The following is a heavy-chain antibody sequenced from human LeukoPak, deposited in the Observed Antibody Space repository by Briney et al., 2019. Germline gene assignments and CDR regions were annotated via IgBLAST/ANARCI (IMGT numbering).Heavy chain of an antibody. CDR1: GGTFSSYA. D-gene: IGHD6-19*01. V-gene: IGHV1-69*13. CDR2: IIPIFGTA. Sequence: ASVKVSCKASGGTFSSYAISWVRQAPGQGLEWMGGIIPIFGTANHAQKFQNRVTITADESTRTAYMELSSLRSEDTAVYYCARDHSSGLYYFDYWGQGTLVTVSS. CDR3: ARDHSSGLYYFDY. J-gene: IGHJ4*02.